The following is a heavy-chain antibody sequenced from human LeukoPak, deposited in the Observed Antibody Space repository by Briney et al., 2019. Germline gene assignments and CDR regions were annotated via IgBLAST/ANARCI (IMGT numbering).Heavy chain of an antibody. D-gene: IGHD6-6*01. CDR2: ISYDGSNK. V-gene: IGHV3-30-3*01. Sequence: RSLRLSCAASGFTFSSYAMHWVRQAPGKGLEWVAVISYDGSNKYYADSVKGRFTISRDNSKNTLYLQMNSLRAEDTAVYYCARGGVAARFDYWGQGTLVTVSS. CDR3: ARGGVAARFDY. J-gene: IGHJ4*02. CDR1: GFTFSSYA.